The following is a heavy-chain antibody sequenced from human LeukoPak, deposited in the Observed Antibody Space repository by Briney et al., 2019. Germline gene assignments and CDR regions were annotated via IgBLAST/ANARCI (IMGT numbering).Heavy chain of an antibody. V-gene: IGHV1-8*01. CDR1: GYTFTSYD. CDR3: ARLYYGSGSYLRYYYMDV. J-gene: IGHJ6*03. Sequence: ASVKVSCKASGYTFTSYDINWVRQATGQGLEWMGWMNPNSGNTGYAQKFQGRVTMNRNTSISTAYMELSSLRSEDTAVYYCARLYYGSGSYLRYYYMDVWGKGTTVTISS. D-gene: IGHD3-10*01. CDR2: MNPNSGNT.